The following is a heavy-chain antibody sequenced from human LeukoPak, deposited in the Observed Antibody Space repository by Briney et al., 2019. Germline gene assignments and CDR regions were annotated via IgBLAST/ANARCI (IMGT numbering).Heavy chain of an antibody. D-gene: IGHD1-26*01. V-gene: IGHV4-59*08. J-gene: IGHJ4*02. CDR2: IYYSGST. Sequence: SETLSLTCTVSGGSISSYYWSWIRQPPGKGLEWIGYIYYSGSTNYNPSLKSRVTISVDTSNNQFSLKLTSVTAADTAVYYCARRTSYVGATTEPLDYWGQGTLVTVSS. CDR3: ARRTSYVGATTEPLDY. CDR1: GGSISSYY.